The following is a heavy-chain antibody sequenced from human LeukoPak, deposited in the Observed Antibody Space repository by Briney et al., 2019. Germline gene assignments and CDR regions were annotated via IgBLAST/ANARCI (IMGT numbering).Heavy chain of an antibody. V-gene: IGHV3-30-3*01. Sequence: PGRCLRLSCAASGFTFSSYAMQWVRQAPGKGLEGVAVISYDGSNKYYADSVKGRFTISRDNSKNTLYLQMNSLRAEDTAVYYCARNLKRFLEWYYGMDVWGQGTTVTVSS. CDR2: ISYDGSNK. CDR1: GFTFSSYA. J-gene: IGHJ6*02. CDR3: ARNLKRFLEWYYGMDV. D-gene: IGHD3-3*01.